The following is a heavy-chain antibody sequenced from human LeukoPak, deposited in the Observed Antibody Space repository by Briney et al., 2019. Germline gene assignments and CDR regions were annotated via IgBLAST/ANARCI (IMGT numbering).Heavy chain of an antibody. V-gene: IGHV4-38-2*02. J-gene: IGHJ4*02. CDR2: IYHSGST. CDR3: ARHKTVRGFLSFDY. Sequence: SETLSLTCTVSGYSVSSGYYWGWIRQPPGKGLEWIGSIYHSGSTFDNPSLKSRVTISVDTSKNQFSLKLSSVTAADTAVYYCARHKTVRGFLSFDYWGQGTLVTVSS. D-gene: IGHD3-10*01. CDR1: GYSVSSGYY.